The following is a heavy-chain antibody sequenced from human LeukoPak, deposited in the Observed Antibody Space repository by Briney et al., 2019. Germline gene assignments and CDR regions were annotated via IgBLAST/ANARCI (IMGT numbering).Heavy chain of an antibody. CDR3: ARETGIRTRFDY. Sequence: GASVEVSCKASGYTFSSYYMHWVRQAPGQGLEWMGIINPSGGSTSYGQKIQGRVNMTRDTSTSTVYMELSSLRSEDTAVYYCARETGIRTRFDYWGQGTPVTVSS. J-gene: IGHJ4*02. V-gene: IGHV1-46*01. D-gene: IGHD1-1*01. CDR1: GYTFSSYY. CDR2: INPSGGST.